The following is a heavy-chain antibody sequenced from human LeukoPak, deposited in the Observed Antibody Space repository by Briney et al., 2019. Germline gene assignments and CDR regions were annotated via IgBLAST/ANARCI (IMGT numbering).Heavy chain of an antibody. CDR3: ARVKVPAATDYFDY. Sequence: SETLSLTCTVSGGSISSSTYYWGWVRQPPGKGLEWIGSIYYSGSTYYNTSLKSRVTISVDTSKNQFSLKLSSVTAADTAVYYCARVKVPAATDYFDYWGQGTLVTVSS. D-gene: IGHD2-2*01. V-gene: IGHV4-39*07. CDR2: IYYSGST. CDR1: GGSISSSTYY. J-gene: IGHJ4*02.